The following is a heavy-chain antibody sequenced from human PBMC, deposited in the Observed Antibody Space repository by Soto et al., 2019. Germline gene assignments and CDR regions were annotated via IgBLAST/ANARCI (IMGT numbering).Heavy chain of an antibody. Sequence: EVQLVESGGGLVQPGGSLRLSCAASGFTVSSHYMSWVRQAPGKGLEWVSVIYSGGSTYYADSVKGRFTISRDNSKNTLYLQMNSLRAEDTAVYYCARDVGKGVSGYGDYWGQGTLVTVSS. CDR3: ARDVGKGVSGYGDY. V-gene: IGHV3-66*01. D-gene: IGHD5-12*01. J-gene: IGHJ4*02. CDR2: IYSGGST. CDR1: GFTVSSHY.